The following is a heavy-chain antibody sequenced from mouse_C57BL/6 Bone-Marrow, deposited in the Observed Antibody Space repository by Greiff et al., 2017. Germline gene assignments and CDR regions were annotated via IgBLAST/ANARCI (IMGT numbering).Heavy chain of an antibody. CDR1: GYTFTSYW. CDR2: IDPAGGDT. D-gene: IGHD5-1-1*01. V-gene: IGHV1-69*02. CDR3: ARVYLDDDYFDY. J-gene: IGHJ2*01. Sequence: QVQLQQPGAELVKPGASVKLSCKASGYTFTSYWMHWVKQRPGQGLEWIGEIDPAGGDTNYTQKFKGKATLTVDTSSSTAYMQLSSLTSEDSAVYYCARVYLDDDYFDYWGQGTTLTVSS.